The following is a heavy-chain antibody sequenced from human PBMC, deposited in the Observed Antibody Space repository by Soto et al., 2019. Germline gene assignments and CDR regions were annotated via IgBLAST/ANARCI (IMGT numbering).Heavy chain of an antibody. D-gene: IGHD2-15*01. CDR1: GGSISTYY. V-gene: IGHV4-59*08. CDR3: ARHTPAISISDH. Sequence: SETLSLTCTVSGGSISTYYWSWIRQPPGKGLEWIGYIYDSGSTDYNPSLKSRVTISVDTSNNQFSLKMSSVTAADTAVYYCARHTPAISISDHWGQGTLVTVSS. J-gene: IGHJ4*02. CDR2: IYDSGST.